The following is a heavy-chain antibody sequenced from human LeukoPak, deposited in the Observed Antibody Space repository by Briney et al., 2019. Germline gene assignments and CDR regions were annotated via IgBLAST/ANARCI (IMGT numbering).Heavy chain of an antibody. D-gene: IGHD6-19*01. CDR2: IRYDGSNK. Sequence: PGGSLRLSCAASGFTFSSYGMHWVRQAPGKGLEWVAFIRYDGSNKYYADSVKGRFTISRDNSKNTLYLQMNSLRAEDTAVYYCAKDYPASVYSSGWYGSAFDYWGQGTLVTVSS. J-gene: IGHJ4*02. V-gene: IGHV3-30*02. CDR1: GFTFSSYG. CDR3: AKDYPASVYSSGWYGSAFDY.